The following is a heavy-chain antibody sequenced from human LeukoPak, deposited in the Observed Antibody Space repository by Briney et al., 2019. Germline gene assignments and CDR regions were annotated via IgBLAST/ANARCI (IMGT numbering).Heavy chain of an antibody. V-gene: IGHV3-48*03. D-gene: IGHD2-2*01. Sequence: GGSLRLSCAASGFTFSSYEMNWVRQAPGKGLEWVSYISSSGSTIYYADSVKGRFTISRDNAKNSLYLQMNSLRAEDTAVYYCAGDRPIVVVPAADDAFDIWGQGTMVTVSS. CDR2: ISSSGSTI. CDR3: AGDRPIVVVPAADDAFDI. J-gene: IGHJ3*02. CDR1: GFTFSSYE.